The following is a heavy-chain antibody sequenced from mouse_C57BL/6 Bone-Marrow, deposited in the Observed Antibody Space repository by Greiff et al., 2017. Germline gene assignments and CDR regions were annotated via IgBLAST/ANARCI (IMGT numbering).Heavy chain of an antibody. CDR1: GIDFSRYW. V-gene: IGHV4-1*01. Sequence: EVKLLESGGGLVQPGGSLKLSCAASGIDFSRYWMSWVRRAPGKGLEWIGEINPDSSTINYAPSLKDKFIISRDNAKNTLYLQMSKVRSEDTASYYCARQGIGITGTGPRRYYCDYWGQGITLTVSS. D-gene: IGHD2-4*01. CDR2: INPDSSTI. CDR3: ARQGIGITGTGPRRYYCDY. J-gene: IGHJ2*01.